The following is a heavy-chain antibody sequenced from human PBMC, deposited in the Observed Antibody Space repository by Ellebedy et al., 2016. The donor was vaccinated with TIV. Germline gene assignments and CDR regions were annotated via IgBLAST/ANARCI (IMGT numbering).Heavy chain of an antibody. Sequence: GESLKISCAASGFTFSSYGMHWVRQAPGKGLEWVAVISYDGSNKYYADSVKGRFTISRDNSKNTLYLQMNSLRAEDTAVYYCAREERQWPPRGDAFDIWGQGTMVTVSS. D-gene: IGHD6-19*01. V-gene: IGHV3-30*03. CDR1: GFTFSSYG. J-gene: IGHJ3*02. CDR2: ISYDGSNK. CDR3: AREERQWPPRGDAFDI.